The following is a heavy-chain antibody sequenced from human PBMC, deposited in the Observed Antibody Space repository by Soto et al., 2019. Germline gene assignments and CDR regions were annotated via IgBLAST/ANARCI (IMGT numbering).Heavy chain of an antibody. Sequence: ASVKVSCKASGGTFSSYAISWVRQAPGQGLEWMGGIIPIFGTANYAQKFQGRVTITADESTSTAYMELSSLRSEDTAVYYCASRRGGVVVPAAKPQPDYYYYGMDVWGQGTTVTVSS. CDR2: IIPIFGTA. V-gene: IGHV1-69*13. D-gene: IGHD2-2*01. J-gene: IGHJ6*02. CDR3: ASRRGGVVVPAAKPQPDYYYYGMDV. CDR1: GGTFSSYA.